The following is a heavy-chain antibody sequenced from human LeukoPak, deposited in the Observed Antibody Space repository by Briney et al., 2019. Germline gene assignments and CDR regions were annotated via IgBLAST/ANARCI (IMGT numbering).Heavy chain of an antibody. Sequence: SETLFLTCAVYGDSFNEYYWSWVRQPPGKALEWIGEINHSGSTNYNPSLKSRVTISVDKSLRQFFLRLSPVTAADTAVYYCARERASNNYYNYFDPWGQGTQVTVSS. CDR3: ARERASNNYYNYFDP. D-gene: IGHD1-1*01. J-gene: IGHJ5*02. CDR1: GDSFNEYY. CDR2: INHSGST. V-gene: IGHV4-34*01.